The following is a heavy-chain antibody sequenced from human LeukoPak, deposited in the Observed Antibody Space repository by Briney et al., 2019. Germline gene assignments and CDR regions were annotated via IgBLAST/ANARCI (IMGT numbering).Heavy chain of an antibody. CDR3: ATSWIAADSPAFFGY. J-gene: IGHJ4*02. V-gene: IGHV1-24*01. D-gene: IGHD6-13*01. CDR1: GYTLTELS. Sequence: GASVKVSCKVSGYTLTELSMHWVRQAPGKGLEWMGGFDPEDGETIYAQKFQGRVTMTEDTSTDTAYMELSSLRSEGTAVYYCATSWIAADSPAFFGYWGQGTLVTVSS. CDR2: FDPEDGET.